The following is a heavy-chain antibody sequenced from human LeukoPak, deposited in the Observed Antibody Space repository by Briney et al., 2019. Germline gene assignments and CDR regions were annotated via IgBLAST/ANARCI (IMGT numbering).Heavy chain of an antibody. V-gene: IGHV3-7*01. J-gene: IGHJ4*02. CDR3: ARDPEDNWNDNDC. D-gene: IGHD1-20*01. Sequence: SGGSLRLSCAASGFTFSSYWMSWVRQAPGKGVEWVANIKEDGSEKYYVDSVKGPFSLPRDNAKNSLYLQMNSLGAEDTAVYYCARDPEDNWNDNDCWGQGTLVTVSS. CDR1: GFTFSSYW. CDR2: IKEDGSEK.